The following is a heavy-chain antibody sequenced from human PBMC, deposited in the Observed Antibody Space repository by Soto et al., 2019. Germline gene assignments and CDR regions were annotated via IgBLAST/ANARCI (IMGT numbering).Heavy chain of an antibody. CDR3: ARVVLTITRGAFDA. Sequence: QVQLQESGPGLVKPSGTLSLTCAVSGGSISSSHWWPWVRQSPGKGLEYIGEISHSGTSNSNPSLKSRGTLSVDKSKNHFSLTLTSVTAADTAVYYCARVVLTITRGAFDAWGQGTLVSVSS. D-gene: IGHD3-9*01. J-gene: IGHJ3*01. V-gene: IGHV4-4*02. CDR2: ISHSGTS. CDR1: GGSISSSHW.